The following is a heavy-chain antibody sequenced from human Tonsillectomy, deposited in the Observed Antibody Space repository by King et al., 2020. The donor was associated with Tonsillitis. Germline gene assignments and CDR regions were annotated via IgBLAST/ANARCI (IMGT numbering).Heavy chain of an antibody. CDR2: IVPVFDTA. CDR1: GGTFSTYA. CDR3: ARSRNYYDSSGYSASDY. D-gene: IGHD3-22*01. Sequence: VQLVQSGAEVKKPGSSVKVSCKASGGTFSTYAISWVRQAPGQGLEWMGGIVPVFDTANYAQQFQGRVTITAEESTSTVYMELSSLRSEDTAVYYCARSRNYYDSSGYSASDYWGQGTLVTVSS. V-gene: IGHV1-69*01. J-gene: IGHJ4*02.